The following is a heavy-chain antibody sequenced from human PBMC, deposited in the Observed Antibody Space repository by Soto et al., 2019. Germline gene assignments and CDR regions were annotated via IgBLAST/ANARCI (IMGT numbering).Heavy chain of an antibody. CDR1: GFTFSNAW. CDR3: TPPAASLLWFGYGMDV. Sequence: EVQLVESGGGLVKPGGSLRLSCAASGFTFSNAWMNWVRQAPGKGLEWVGRIKSKTDGGTTDYAAPVKGRFTISRDDSKNTLYLQMNSLKTEDTAVYYCTPPAASLLWFGYGMDVWGQGTTVTVSS. D-gene: IGHD3-10*01. V-gene: IGHV3-15*07. J-gene: IGHJ6*02. CDR2: IKSKTDGGTT.